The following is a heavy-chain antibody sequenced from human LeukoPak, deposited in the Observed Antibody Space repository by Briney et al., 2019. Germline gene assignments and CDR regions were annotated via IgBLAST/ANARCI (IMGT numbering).Heavy chain of an antibody. Sequence: ASVKVSCKASGYTFTSYGISWVRQAPGQGLEWMGWISAYNGNTNYAQKLQGKVTMTTDTSTSTAYMELRSLRSDDTAVYYCARDPVRDFPLDYWGQGTLVTVSS. J-gene: IGHJ4*02. CDR1: GYTFTSYG. CDR2: ISAYNGNT. CDR3: ARDPVRDFPLDY. V-gene: IGHV1-18*01. D-gene: IGHD2-21*02.